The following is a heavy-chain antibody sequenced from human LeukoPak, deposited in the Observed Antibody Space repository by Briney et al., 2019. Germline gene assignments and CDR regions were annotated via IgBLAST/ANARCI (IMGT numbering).Heavy chain of an antibody. CDR2: ISYSGTT. CDR3: ARVHENYLYYFDY. J-gene: IGHJ4*02. D-gene: IGHD1-7*01. Sequence: SQTLSLTCTVSAGSINSGGYYWSWIRQHPGKGLEWIGYISYSGTTYYNPSLRSRVTISVDTSKNQFSLKLSSVTAADTAVYYCARVHENYLYYFDYWGQGTLVTVSS. V-gene: IGHV4-31*03. CDR1: AGSINSGGYY.